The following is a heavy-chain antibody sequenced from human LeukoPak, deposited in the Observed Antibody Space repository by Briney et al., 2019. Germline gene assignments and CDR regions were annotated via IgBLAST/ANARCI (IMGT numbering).Heavy chain of an antibody. V-gene: IGHV4-31*03. Sequence: SQTLSLTCTVSADSLSSGGHYWAWIRQFPGKGLESIGFIHHSGRSRHNPSLKDRVAISVDTSRKQFALKLSTVTAADTAMYYCARGGNRFGGFYFDYWGQGIQVIVSS. CDR2: IHHSGRS. J-gene: IGHJ4*02. CDR1: ADSLSSGGHY. D-gene: IGHD3-16*02. CDR3: ARGGNRFGGFYFDY.